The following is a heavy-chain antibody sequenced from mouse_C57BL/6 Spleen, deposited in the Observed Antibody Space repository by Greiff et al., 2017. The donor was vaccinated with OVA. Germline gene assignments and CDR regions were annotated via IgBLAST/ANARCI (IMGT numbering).Heavy chain of an antibody. D-gene: IGHD1-1*01. CDR2: IFPGSGST. CDR1: GYTFTDYY. Sequence: QVQLKQSGPELVKPGASVKISCKASGYTFTDYYINWVKQRPGQGLEWIGWIFPGSGSTYYNEKFKGKATLTVDKSSSTAYMLLSSLTSEDSAVYFCALYYGSSWWYFDVWGTGTTVTVSS. CDR3: ALYYGSSWWYFDV. V-gene: IGHV1-75*01. J-gene: IGHJ1*03.